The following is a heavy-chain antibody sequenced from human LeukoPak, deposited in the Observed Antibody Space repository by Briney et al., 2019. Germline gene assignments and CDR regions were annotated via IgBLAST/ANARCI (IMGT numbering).Heavy chain of an antibody. J-gene: IGHJ4*02. V-gene: IGHV3-11*01. D-gene: IGHD2-15*01. CDR3: AGQPDPYCSGGSCYSGGY. CDR1: GFTFSDHY. Sequence: GGSLRLSCAASGFTFSDHYMSWIRQAPGKGLGWVSYISSSGSSIYYGDSVKGRFTISRDNAKNSLYLQMNSLRAEDTAVYYCAGQPDPYCSGGSCYSGGYWGQGTLVTVSS. CDR2: ISSSGSSI.